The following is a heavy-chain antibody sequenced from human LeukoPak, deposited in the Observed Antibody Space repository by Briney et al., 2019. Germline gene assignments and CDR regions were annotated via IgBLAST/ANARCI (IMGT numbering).Heavy chain of an antibody. CDR1: GFTFSSYA. CDR2: ISGSGGST. D-gene: IGHD6-19*01. Sequence: GGSLRLSCAASGFTFSSYAMSWVRQAPGKGLEWVSAISGSGGSTYHADSVKGRFTISRDNSKNTLYLQMNSLRAEDTAVYYCAKTRGSGWPSSLDYWGQGTLVTVSS. J-gene: IGHJ4*02. CDR3: AKTRGSGWPSSLDY. V-gene: IGHV3-23*01.